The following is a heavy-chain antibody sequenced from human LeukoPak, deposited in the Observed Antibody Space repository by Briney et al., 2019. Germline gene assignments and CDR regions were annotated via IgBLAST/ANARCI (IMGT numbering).Heavy chain of an antibody. CDR2: FDPEDGET. J-gene: IGHJ4*02. CDR3: ATGTIDTIQLWL. Sequence: GASVTVSCKVSGYTLTELSMHWVRQAPGKGLEWMGGFDPEDGETIYAQKFQGRVTMTEDTSTDTAYMELSSLRSEDTAVYYCATGTIDTIQLWLWGQGTLVTVSS. CDR1: GYTLTELS. V-gene: IGHV1-24*01. D-gene: IGHD5-18*01.